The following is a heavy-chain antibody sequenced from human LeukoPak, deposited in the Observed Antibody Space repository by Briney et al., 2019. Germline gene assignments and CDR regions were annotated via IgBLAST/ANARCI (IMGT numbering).Heavy chain of an antibody. V-gene: IGHV4-61*02. J-gene: IGHJ6*03. CDR3: ARGSGSSGSHYYYMDV. D-gene: IGHD3-22*01. CDR2: IYTSGST. CDR1: GYSISSGYY. Sequence: SETLSLTCTVSGYSISSGYYWGWIRQPAGKGLEWIGRIYTSGSTNYNPSLKSRVTISVDTSKNQFSLKLSSVTAADTAVYYCARGSGSSGSHYYYMDVWGKGTTVTVSS.